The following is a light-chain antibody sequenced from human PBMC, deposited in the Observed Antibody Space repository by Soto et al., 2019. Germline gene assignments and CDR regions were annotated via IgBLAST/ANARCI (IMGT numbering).Light chain of an antibody. J-gene: IGKJ1*01. CDR1: QSVSTY. Sequence: EIVLTQSPATLSLSPGERATLSCRASQSVSTYLAWYQLKPGQAPRLLIYDASNRATGIPARFSGSGSGTDFTLTISSLEPEDFAVYYCQQRSSWSWTFGQGTKVEIK. V-gene: IGKV3-11*01. CDR2: DAS. CDR3: QQRSSWSWT.